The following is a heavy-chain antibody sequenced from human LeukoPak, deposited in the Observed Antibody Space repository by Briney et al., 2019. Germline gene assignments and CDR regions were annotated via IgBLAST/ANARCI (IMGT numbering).Heavy chain of an antibody. CDR3: AKLSKWLLYYFDY. J-gene: IGHJ4*02. D-gene: IGHD6-19*01. CDR2: ISGSGGNT. CDR1: GFTFSSYA. Sequence: GGSLRLSCAASGFTFSSYAMSWVRQAPGKGLEWVSAISGSGGNTYYADSVKGRFTISRDNSKNTLYLQMNSLRAEDTAVYYCAKLSKWLLYYFDYWGQGTLVTVSS. V-gene: IGHV3-23*01.